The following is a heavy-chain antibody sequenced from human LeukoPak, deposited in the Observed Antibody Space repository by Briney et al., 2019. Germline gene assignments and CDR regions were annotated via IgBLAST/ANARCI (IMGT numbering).Heavy chain of an antibody. CDR3: ARVVGGNYYGTETEDY. V-gene: IGHV1-2*02. D-gene: IGHD3-10*01. CDR1: GYTFTGYY. J-gene: IGHJ4*02. CDR2: INPNNGGT. Sequence: ASVKVSCKASGYTFTGYYMHWVRQAPGQGLEWTGWINPNNGGTKYAQKFQGRVTMTRDTSISTAYMELSRLTSDDTAVYYCARVVGGNYYGTETEDYWGQGTLVAVSS.